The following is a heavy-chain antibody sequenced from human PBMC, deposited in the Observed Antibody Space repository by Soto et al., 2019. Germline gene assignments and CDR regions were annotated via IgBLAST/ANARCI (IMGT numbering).Heavy chain of an antibody. CDR3: AAGEASSRNLAPYYLDF. Sequence: SETLSLTCTVSGGSMRNYFWTWIRQPPGKGLEWSGYIHYSGTTSFFPSYNPSLRSRVTISEDTSKNQFSLKLLSVTTADTAVYFCAAGEASSRNLAPYYLDFWGQGTLVTVSS. CDR2: IHYSGTT. CDR1: GGSMRNYF. D-gene: IGHD6-13*01. J-gene: IGHJ4*02. V-gene: IGHV4-59*01.